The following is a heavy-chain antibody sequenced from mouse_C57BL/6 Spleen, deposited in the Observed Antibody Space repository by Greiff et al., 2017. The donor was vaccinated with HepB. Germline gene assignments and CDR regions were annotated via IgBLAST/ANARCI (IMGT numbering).Heavy chain of an antibody. V-gene: IGHV1-15*01. J-gene: IGHJ3*01. CDR3: TFYYGSLWFAY. Sequence: VQLQESGAELVRPGASVTLSCKASGYTFTDYEMHWVKQTPVHGLEWIGAIDPETGGTAYNQKFKGKAILTADKSSSTAYMELRSLTSEDSAVYYCTFYYGSLWFAYWGQGTLVTVSA. CDR1: GYTFTDYE. CDR2: IDPETGGT. D-gene: IGHD1-1*01.